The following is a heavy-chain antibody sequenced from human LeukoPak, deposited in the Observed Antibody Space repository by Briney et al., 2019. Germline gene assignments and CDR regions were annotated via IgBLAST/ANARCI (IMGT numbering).Heavy chain of an antibody. D-gene: IGHD1-26*01. CDR3: ARHSGTYYDY. CDR2: IKQDGSEK. J-gene: IGHJ4*02. Sequence: GGSLRLSCAASGFTFSNYWMSWVRQAPGKGLEWVANIKQDGSEKYYVDSVKGRFTISRANAKNSLYLQMNSLRAEDTAVYYCARHSGTYYDYWGQGTLVTVSS. V-gene: IGHV3-7*01. CDR1: GFTFSNYW.